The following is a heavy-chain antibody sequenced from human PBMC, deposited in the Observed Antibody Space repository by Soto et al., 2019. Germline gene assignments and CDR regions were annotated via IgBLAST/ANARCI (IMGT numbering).Heavy chain of an antibody. Sequence: VHLVESGGGLIQPGGSLRLSCAASGLTVGDNYMSWVRQAPGMGLEWVSAIYYNGTTYYADSVKGRFTISRDTSKNTLSLQMDSLRVKDTAVYYCVRPLSSGRNYGKDVWGQGTTVTVSS. V-gene: IGHV3-53*01. J-gene: IGHJ6*02. CDR3: VRPLSSGRNYGKDV. CDR1: GLTVGDNY. CDR2: IYYNGTT. D-gene: IGHD3-10*01.